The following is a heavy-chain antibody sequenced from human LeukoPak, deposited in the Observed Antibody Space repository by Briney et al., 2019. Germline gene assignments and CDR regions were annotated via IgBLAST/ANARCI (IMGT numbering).Heavy chain of an antibody. CDR3: AKDLGCSSGSCYRIDASDI. V-gene: IGHV3-23*01. CDR2: ISDSGGNR. J-gene: IGHJ3*02. D-gene: IGHD2-15*01. CDR1: GFTFSSYA. Sequence: GGSLRLSCAASGFTFSSYAMSWVRQAPGKGLEWVSAISDSGGNRYYAASVKGRFTISRDNSENTLYLQMNSLRAEDTAIYYCAKDLGCSSGSCYRIDASDIWGQGTMVTVSS.